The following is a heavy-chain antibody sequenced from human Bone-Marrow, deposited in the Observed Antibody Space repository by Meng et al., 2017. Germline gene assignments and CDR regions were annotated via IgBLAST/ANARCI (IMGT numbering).Heavy chain of an antibody. V-gene: IGHV4-59*08. D-gene: IGHD4-17*01. Sequence: GSLRLSCTVSGGSISSYYWSWIRQPPGKGLEWIGSIYHSGSTYYNPSLKSRVTISVDTSKNQFSLKLGSVTAADTAVYYCARTPLDIMTTVTYFDYWGQGTLVTVSS. CDR1: GGSISSYY. CDR2: IYHSGST. J-gene: IGHJ4*02. CDR3: ARTPLDIMTTVTYFDY.